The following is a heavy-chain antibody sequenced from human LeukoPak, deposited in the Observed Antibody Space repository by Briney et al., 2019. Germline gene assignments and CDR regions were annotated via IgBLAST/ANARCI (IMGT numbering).Heavy chain of an antibody. CDR3: VRSRD. CDR2: ISNDGGTT. CDR1: GFTFSSYG. V-gene: IGHV3-64D*06. J-gene: IGHJ4*02. Sequence: GGSLRLSCAASGFTFSSYGMHWVRQAPGKGLEYVSTISNDGGTTHYADSVKGRFTISRDNSKNTLYLQMSSLRAEDTAVYYCVRSRDWGQGTLVTVSS.